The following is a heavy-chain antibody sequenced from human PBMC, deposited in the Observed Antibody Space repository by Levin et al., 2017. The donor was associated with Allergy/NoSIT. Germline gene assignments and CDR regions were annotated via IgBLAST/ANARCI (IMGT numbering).Heavy chain of an antibody. Sequence: GGSLRLSCKASGYSFTSYWIGWVRQMPGKGLEWMGIICPSDSDIRYSPSFQGQVTISADKSSSTAYLQWSSLKASDSAMYYCGRHARTPGGTMFTDYWGQGTLVTVSS. D-gene: IGHD3-16*01. J-gene: IGHJ4*02. V-gene: IGHV5-51*01. CDR1: GYSFTSYW. CDR2: ICPSDSDI. CDR3: GRHARTPGGTMFTDY.